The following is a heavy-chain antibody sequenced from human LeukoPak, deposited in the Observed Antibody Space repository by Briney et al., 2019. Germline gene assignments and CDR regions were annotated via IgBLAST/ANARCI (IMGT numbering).Heavy chain of an antibody. CDR3: ARAGALDILGRAAPYYYYMDV. D-gene: IGHD3-9*01. CDR1: GFTFDDYA. Sequence: PGGSLRLSCAASGFTFDDYAMHWVRQAPGKGLEWVSGISWNSGSIGYADSVKGRFTISRDNAKNSLYLQMNSLRAEDMALYYCARAGALDILGRAAPYYYYMDVWGKGTTVTVSS. V-gene: IGHV3-9*03. CDR2: ISWNSGSI. J-gene: IGHJ6*03.